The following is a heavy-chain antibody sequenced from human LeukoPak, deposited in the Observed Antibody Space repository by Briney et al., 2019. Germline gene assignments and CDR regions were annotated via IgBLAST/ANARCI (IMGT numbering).Heavy chain of an antibody. CDR3: ARVMRLTMVRGVIISVPPSFDY. D-gene: IGHD3-10*01. Sequence: SETLSLTCTVSGGSISSSSYYWGWIRQPPGKGLEWIGSIYYSGSTYYNPSLKSRVTISVDTSKNQFSLKLSSVTAADTAVYYCARVMRLTMVRGVIISVPPSFDYWGQGTLVTVSS. J-gene: IGHJ4*02. CDR1: GGSISSSSYY. CDR2: IYYSGST. V-gene: IGHV4-39*01.